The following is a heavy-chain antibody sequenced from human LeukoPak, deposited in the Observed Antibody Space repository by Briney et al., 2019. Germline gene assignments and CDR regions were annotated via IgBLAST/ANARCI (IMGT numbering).Heavy chain of an antibody. V-gene: IGHV4-39*01. D-gene: IGHD2-2*01. CDR1: GGSISSSSYY. CDR3: ARHAIVVVPADFDY. CDR2: IYYSGST. Sequence: SETLSLTCTVSGGSISSSSYYWGWIRQPPGKGLEWIGSIYYSGSTYYNPSLKSRVTISVDTSKNQFSLKLSSVTAADTAVYYCARHAIVVVPADFDYWGQGTLVTVSS. J-gene: IGHJ4*02.